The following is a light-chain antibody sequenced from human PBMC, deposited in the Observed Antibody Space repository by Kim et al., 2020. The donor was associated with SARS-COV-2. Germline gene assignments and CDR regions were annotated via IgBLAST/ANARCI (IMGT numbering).Light chain of an antibody. CDR3: LQSYSVPRT. V-gene: IGKV1-39*01. CDR1: QDIRSD. CDR2: AAS. Sequence: ASVGDRVVITCRAGQDIRSDLSWYQQTTGKAPRLLIYAASTLQSGVPSRFSGSGSGTDFTLTISGLQLEDFATYFCLQSYSVPRTFGQGTKVDIK. J-gene: IGKJ1*01.